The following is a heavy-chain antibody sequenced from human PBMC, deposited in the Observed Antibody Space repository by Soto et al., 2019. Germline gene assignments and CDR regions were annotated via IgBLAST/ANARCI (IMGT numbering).Heavy chain of an antibody. CDR2: INPGNGDT. D-gene: IGHD2-2*01. CDR3: ARTDCSSTSCYNYYYYGMDV. J-gene: IGHJ6*02. Sequence: ASVKVSCKTSGYSFTKYGLHWVRQAPGQRLEWMGWINPGNGDTKYSQKFQGRVTITRDTSATTAYMELSSLRSEDSAVFYCARTDCSSTSCYNYYYYGMDVWRQGTTVTVPS. V-gene: IGHV1-3*01. CDR1: GYSFTKYG.